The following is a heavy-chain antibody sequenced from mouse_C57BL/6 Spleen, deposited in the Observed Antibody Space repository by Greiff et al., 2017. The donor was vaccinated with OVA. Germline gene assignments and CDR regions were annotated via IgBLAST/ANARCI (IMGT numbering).Heavy chain of an antibody. D-gene: IGHD2-4*01. CDR2: IYPGSGNT. V-gene: IGHV1-66*01. CDR1: GYSFTSYY. J-gene: IGHJ4*01. CDR3: ARVYYDYLYYYAMDY. Sequence: VQLQQSGPELVKPGASVKISCKASGYSFTSYYIHWVKQRPGQGLEWIGWIYPGSGNTKYNEKFKGKATLTADTSSSTAYMQLSSLTSEDSAVYYCARVYYDYLYYYAMDYWGQGTSVTVSS.